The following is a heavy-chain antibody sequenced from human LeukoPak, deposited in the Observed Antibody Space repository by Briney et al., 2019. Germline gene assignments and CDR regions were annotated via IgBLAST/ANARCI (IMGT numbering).Heavy chain of an antibody. Sequence: GGSLRLSCAASRFTFSSYTMNWVRQAPGKGLEWVSSISSSSSYIFYADSVKGRFTISRDNAKNSLYLQMNSLRAEDTALYYCARGYSGYDTNFDYWGQGTLVTVSS. CDR1: RFTFSSYT. CDR2: ISSSSSYI. V-gene: IGHV3-21*04. J-gene: IGHJ4*02. D-gene: IGHD5-12*01. CDR3: ARGYSGYDTNFDY.